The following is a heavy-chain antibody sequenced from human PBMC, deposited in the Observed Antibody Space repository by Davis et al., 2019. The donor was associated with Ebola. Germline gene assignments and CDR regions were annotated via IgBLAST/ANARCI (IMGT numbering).Heavy chain of an antibody. CDR2: VHGGNGNT. V-gene: IGHV1-3*01. CDR1: GFTLTNYA. D-gene: IGHD3-22*01. Sequence: AASVKVSCKASGFTLTNYAIHWVRQAPGQRLEWMGWVHGGNGNTKYSQRFQGRVTITRDTSASTAYMELSSLRSEDTAVYYCARDTGDSSGYYSSFIYGMDVWGQGTTVTVSS. CDR3: ARDTGDSSGYYSSFIYGMDV. J-gene: IGHJ6*02.